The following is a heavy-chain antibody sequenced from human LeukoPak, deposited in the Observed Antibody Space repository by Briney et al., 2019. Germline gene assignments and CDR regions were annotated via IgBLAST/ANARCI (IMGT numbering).Heavy chain of an antibody. D-gene: IGHD3-22*01. CDR1: GFTFSSYS. CDR2: ISSSSSTI. J-gene: IGHJ4*02. V-gene: IGHV3-48*04. CDR3: ARDSYYDSSGYSGY. Sequence: PGGSLRLSCAASGFTFSSYSMNWVHQAPGKGLEWVSYISSSSSTIYYADSVKGRFTISRDNAKNSLYLQMNSLRAEDTAVYYCARDSYYDSSGYSGYWGQGTLVTVSS.